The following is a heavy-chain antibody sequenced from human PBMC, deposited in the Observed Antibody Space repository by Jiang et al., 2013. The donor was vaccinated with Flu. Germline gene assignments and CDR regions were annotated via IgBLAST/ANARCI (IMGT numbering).Heavy chain of an antibody. CDR3: ARDFNSGSGSYYYYGMDV. Sequence: QTLSLTCAISGDSVSSNSAAWNWIRQSPSRGLEWLGRTYYRSKWYNDYAVSVKSRITINPDTSKNQFSLQLNSVTPEDTAVYYCARDFNSGSGSYYYYGMDVWGQGTTVTVSS. J-gene: IGHJ6*02. CDR2: TYYRSKWYN. CDR1: GDSVSSNSAA. V-gene: IGHV6-1*01. D-gene: IGHD3-10*01.